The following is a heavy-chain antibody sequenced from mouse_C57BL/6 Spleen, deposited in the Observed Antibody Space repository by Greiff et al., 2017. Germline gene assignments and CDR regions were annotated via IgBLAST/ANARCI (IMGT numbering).Heavy chain of an antibody. CDR2: IYPENGDT. Sequence: VQLQQSGAELVRPGASVKLSCTASGFNIKDDYMHWVKQRPEQGLAWIGLIYPENGDTEYASKLQGKATITADTSANTAYLQLSSLTSEDTAGYYWTTGTTVVAPCYWGQGTTLTVSS. D-gene: IGHD1-1*01. V-gene: IGHV14-4*01. CDR1: GFNIKDDY. CDR3: TTGTTVVAPCY. J-gene: IGHJ2*01.